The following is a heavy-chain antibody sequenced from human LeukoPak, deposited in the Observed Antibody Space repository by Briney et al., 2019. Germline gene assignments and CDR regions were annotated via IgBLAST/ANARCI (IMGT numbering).Heavy chain of an antibody. CDR2: ISWNSGSI. J-gene: IGHJ2*01. CDR1: GFTFDDYA. V-gene: IGHV3-9*01. CDR3: VRYYTRQSWYFDL. D-gene: IGHD3-10*01. Sequence: GGSLRLSCAASGFTFDDYAMHWVRQAPGKGLEWVSGISWNSGSIGYADSVKGRFTVSRDNARNSLYLQMNSLRAEDTAVYYCVRYYTRQSWYFDLWGRGTLVTVSS.